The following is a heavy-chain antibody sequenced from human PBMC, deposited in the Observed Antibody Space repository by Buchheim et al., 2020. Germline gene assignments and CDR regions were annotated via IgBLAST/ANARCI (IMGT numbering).Heavy chain of an antibody. V-gene: IGHV3-74*01. CDR3: ARDPTIHFLRFFNWFDP. CDR1: GFTLSSYW. J-gene: IGHJ5*02. CDR2: INSDGSST. D-gene: IGHD3-3*01. Sequence: EVQLVESGGGLVQPGGSLRLSCAASGFTLSSYWMHWVRQAPGKGLVWVSRINSDGSSTSYADSVKGRFTISRDNAKNTLYLQMNSLRAEDTAVYYCARDPTIHFLRFFNWFDPWGQGTL.